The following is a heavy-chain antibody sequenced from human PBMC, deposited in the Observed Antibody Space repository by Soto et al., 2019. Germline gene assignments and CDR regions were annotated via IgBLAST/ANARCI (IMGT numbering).Heavy chain of an antibody. V-gene: IGHV4-61*01. CDR3: AREGGIAAAGTRKSYNWFDP. CDR2: IYYSGST. J-gene: IGHJ5*02. Sequence: SETLSLTCTVSGGSVSSGSYYWSWIRQPPGKGLEWIGYIYYSGSTNYNPSLKSRVTISVDTSKNQFSLKLSSVTAADTAVYYCAREGGIAAAGTRKSYNWFDPWGQGTLVTVSS. D-gene: IGHD6-13*01. CDR1: GGSVSSGSYY.